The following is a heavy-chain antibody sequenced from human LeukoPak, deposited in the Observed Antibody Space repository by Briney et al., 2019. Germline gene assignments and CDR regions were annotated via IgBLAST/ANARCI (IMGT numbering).Heavy chain of an antibody. Sequence: GGSLRLSCAASGFTVSSNYMSWVRQAPGKGLEWVSVIYSGGSTYYADSVKGRFTISRDNSKNTLYLQVNSLRAEDTAVYYCARDRRGAYYYYGMDVWGQGTTVTVSS. CDR2: IYSGGST. J-gene: IGHJ6*02. CDR1: GFTVSSNY. CDR3: ARDRRGAYYYYGMDV. D-gene: IGHD5-24*01. V-gene: IGHV3-53*01.